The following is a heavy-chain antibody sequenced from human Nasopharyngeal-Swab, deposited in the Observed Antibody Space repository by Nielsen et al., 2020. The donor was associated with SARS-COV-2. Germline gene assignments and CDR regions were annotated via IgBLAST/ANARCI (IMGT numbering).Heavy chain of an antibody. Sequence: GGSLRLSCAASGFTFSSYNMNWVRQAPGKGLEWVSSITTSSSYIYYADSVKGRFTIFRDSAKNSLYLQMNSLRAEDTAVYYCARDQNGYWGQEILVTVSS. D-gene: IGHD2-8*01. CDR2: ITTSSSYI. J-gene: IGHJ4*02. CDR1: GFTFSSYN. CDR3: ARDQNGY. V-gene: IGHV3-21*06.